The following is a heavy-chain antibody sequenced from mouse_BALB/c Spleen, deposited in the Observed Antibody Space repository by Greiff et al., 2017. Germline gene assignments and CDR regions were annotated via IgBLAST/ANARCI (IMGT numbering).Heavy chain of an antibody. Sequence: EVKLMESGGGLVQPGGSLKLSCAASGFTFSSYTMSWVRQTPEKRLEWVAYISNGGGSTYYPDTVKGRFTISRDNAKNTLYLQMSSLKSEDTAMYYCARQGLWDYDYYAMDYWGQGTSVTVSS. CDR1: GFTFSSYT. J-gene: IGHJ4*01. V-gene: IGHV5-12-2*01. D-gene: IGHD2-4*01. CDR2: ISNGGGST. CDR3: ARQGLWDYDYYAMDY.